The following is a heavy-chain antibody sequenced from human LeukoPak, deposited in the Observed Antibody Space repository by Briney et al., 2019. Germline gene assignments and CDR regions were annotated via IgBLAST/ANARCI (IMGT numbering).Heavy chain of an antibody. V-gene: IGHV4-31*03. D-gene: IGHD2-15*01. J-gene: IGHJ5*02. CDR2: IYYSGST. CDR3: ARLVVAATGNWFDP. Sequence: SETLSLTCTVSGGSISSGGYYWSWIRQHPGKGLEWIGYIYYSGSTYYNPSLKSRVTISVDTSKNQFSLKLSSVTAADTAVYYCARLVVAATGNWFDPWGQGTLVTVSS. CDR1: GGSISSGGYY.